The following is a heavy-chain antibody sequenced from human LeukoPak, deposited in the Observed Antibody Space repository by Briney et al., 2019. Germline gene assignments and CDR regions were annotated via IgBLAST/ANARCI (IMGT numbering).Heavy chain of an antibody. CDR3: ASGWELRRGDAFDI. CDR1: GGSISSSSYY. V-gene: IGHV4-39*01. D-gene: IGHD1-26*01. Sequence: PSETLSLTRTVSGGSISSSSYYWGWIRQPPGKGLGWIGSIYYSGSTYYNPSLKRRVTISVDTSKNQFSLKLSSMTAADTAVYYCASGWELRRGDAFDIWGQGTMVTVSS. J-gene: IGHJ3*02. CDR2: IYYSGST.